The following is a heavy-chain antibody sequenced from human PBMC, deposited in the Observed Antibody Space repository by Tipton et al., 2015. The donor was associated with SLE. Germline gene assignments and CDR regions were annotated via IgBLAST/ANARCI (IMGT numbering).Heavy chain of an antibody. CDR3: ARDSGRRAFDI. D-gene: IGHD3-10*01. CDR2: IYHSGST. CDR1: GDSISSSNW. J-gene: IGHJ3*02. Sequence: TLSLTCTVSGDSISSSNWWSWVRPPPGKGLEWIGEIYHSGSTNYNPSLKSRVTISVDKSKNQFSLKLSSVTAADTAVYYCARDSGRRAFDIWGQGTMVTVSS. V-gene: IGHV4-4*02.